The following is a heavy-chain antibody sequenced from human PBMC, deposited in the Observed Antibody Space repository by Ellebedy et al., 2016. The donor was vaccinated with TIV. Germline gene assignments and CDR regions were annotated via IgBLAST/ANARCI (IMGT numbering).Heavy chain of an antibody. Sequence: GESLKISCAASGFTFDDYTMHWVRQAPGKGLEWVSLISWDGGSTYYADSVKGRFTISRDNSKNSLYLQMNSLRTEDTALYYCAKEHGSRGGMDVWGQGTTVTVSS. CDR3: AKEHGSRGGMDV. CDR1: GFTFDDYT. CDR2: ISWDGGST. J-gene: IGHJ6*02. V-gene: IGHV3-43*01.